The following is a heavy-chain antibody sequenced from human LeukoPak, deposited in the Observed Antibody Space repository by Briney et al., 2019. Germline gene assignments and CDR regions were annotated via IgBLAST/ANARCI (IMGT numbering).Heavy chain of an antibody. CDR1: GGSISDYC. CDR2: INHSGNT. J-gene: IGHJ3*02. D-gene: IGHD5-12*01. CDR3: AADYRDAFDI. V-gene: IGHV4-59*01. Sequence: PSETLSLTCTVSGGSISDYCWNWIRQPPGKGLEWIGYINHSGNTKYNPSLKSRVSISSDTSKNNFSLRLSSVTAADTAVYYCAADYRDAFDIWGQGTMVTVSS.